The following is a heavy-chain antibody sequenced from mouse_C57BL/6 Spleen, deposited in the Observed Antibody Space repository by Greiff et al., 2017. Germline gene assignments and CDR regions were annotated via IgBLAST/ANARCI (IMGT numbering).Heavy chain of an antibody. D-gene: IGHD2-5*01. J-gene: IGHJ3*01. CDR2: FHPYNDDT. Sequence: VQLKESGAELVKPGASVKMSCKASGYTFTTYPIEWMKQNHGKSLEGIGNFHPYNDDTKYNEKFKGKATLTVEKSCSTVYLELSRVTSDVSAVYYGAREGYYSNYVFAYWGQGTLVTVSA. V-gene: IGHV1-47*01. CDR3: AREGYYSNYVFAY. CDR1: GYTFTTYP.